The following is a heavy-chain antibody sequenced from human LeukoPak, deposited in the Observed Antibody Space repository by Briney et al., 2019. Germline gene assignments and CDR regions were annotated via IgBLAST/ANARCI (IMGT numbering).Heavy chain of an antibody. CDR2: ISYDGSNK. Sequence: PGGPLRLSCAASGFTFSSYAMHWVRQAPGKGLEWVAVISYDGSNKYYADSVKGRFTISRDNSKNTLYLQMNSLRAEDTAVYYCARHRAYSSSSPFDYWGQGTLVTVSS. J-gene: IGHJ4*02. V-gene: IGHV3-30-3*01. D-gene: IGHD6-6*01. CDR1: GFTFSSYA. CDR3: ARHRAYSSSSPFDY.